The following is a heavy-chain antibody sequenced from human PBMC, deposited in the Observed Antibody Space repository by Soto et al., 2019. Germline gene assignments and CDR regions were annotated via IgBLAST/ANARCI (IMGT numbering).Heavy chain of an antibody. Sequence: GGSLRLSCAASGFTFSSYAMSWVRQAPGKGLEWVSAISGSGGSTYYADSVKGRFTISRDNAKNSLYLQMNSLRDEDTAVYYCARDHQYSGTTFDYWGQGTLVTVSS. CDR3: ARDHQYSGTTFDY. V-gene: IGHV3-23*01. D-gene: IGHD1-26*01. CDR2: ISGSGGST. J-gene: IGHJ4*02. CDR1: GFTFSSYA.